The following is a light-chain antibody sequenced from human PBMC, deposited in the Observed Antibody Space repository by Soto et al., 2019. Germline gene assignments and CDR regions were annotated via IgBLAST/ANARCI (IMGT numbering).Light chain of an antibody. CDR2: DVS. CDR3: SSYTAGGSYV. CDR1: SRDVGDYNS. J-gene: IGLJ1*01. V-gene: IGLV2-14*01. Sequence: QSALTQPASVSGSPGLSIAISCTGTSRDVGDYNSVSWYQQQPGKVPKLMIYDVSNRPSGVSNRFSGSKSGNTASLTISGLQAEDEGDYYSSSYTAGGSYVFGTGTKLTVL.